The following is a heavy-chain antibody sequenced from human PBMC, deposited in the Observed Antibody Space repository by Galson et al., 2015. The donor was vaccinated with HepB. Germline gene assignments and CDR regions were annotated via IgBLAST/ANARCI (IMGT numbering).Heavy chain of an antibody. D-gene: IGHD6-19*01. Sequence: CAISGDSVSSNSAAWNRIRQSPSRGLEWLGRTYYRSEWYNDYALSLKGRITVNPDTSKNQISLHLNSVTPEDTAVYYCARDSGIAVADSWGQGTLVTVSS. CDR2: TYYRSEWYN. V-gene: IGHV6-1*01. CDR3: ARDSGIAVADS. CDR1: GDSVSSNSAA. J-gene: IGHJ4*02.